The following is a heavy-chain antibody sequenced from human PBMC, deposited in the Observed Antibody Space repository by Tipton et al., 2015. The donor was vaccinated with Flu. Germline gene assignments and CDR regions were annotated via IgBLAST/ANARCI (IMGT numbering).Heavy chain of an antibody. D-gene: IGHD3-10*01. CDR1: GDSISSDFY. CDR2: VSRTGST. CDR3: AGSTYHDGSGSSDY. Sequence: TLSLTCAVSGDSISSDFYWAWIRQFPGKGLEWIGTVSRTGSTIYNPSLKSRVTISVDTAKNQFSQRLSSVTAADTAVYYCAGSTYHDGSGSSDYWGQGDLGSVSS. V-gene: IGHV4-38-2*01. J-gene: IGHJ4*02.